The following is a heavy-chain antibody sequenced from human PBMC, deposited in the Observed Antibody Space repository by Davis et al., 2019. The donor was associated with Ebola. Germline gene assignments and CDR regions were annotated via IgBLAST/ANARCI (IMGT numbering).Heavy chain of an antibody. J-gene: IGHJ4*02. CDR2: IYYSGST. Sequence: MPGGSLRLSCTVSGGSISSYYWSWIRQPPGKGLEWIGYIYYSGSTNYNPSLKSRVTISVDTSKNQFSLKLSSVTAADTAVYYCARVDNWNYGGVDYWGQGTLVTVSS. D-gene: IGHD1-7*01. CDR1: GGSISSYY. V-gene: IGHV4-59*01. CDR3: ARVDNWNYGGVDY.